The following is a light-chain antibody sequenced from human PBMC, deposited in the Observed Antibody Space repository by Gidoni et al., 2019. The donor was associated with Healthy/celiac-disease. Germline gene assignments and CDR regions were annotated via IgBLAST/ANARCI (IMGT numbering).Light chain of an antibody. CDR3: SSYAGSNKEV. V-gene: IGLV2-8*01. J-gene: IGLJ3*02. CDR1: SSAVGGYNY. Sequence: QSALTQPPSASGSPGQSVTISCTGTSSAVGGYNYVSWYQQHPGKAPKLMIYEVSKRPSGVPDRFSGSKSGNTASLTVSGLQAEDEADYYCSSYAGSNKEVFGGGTKLTVL. CDR2: EVS.